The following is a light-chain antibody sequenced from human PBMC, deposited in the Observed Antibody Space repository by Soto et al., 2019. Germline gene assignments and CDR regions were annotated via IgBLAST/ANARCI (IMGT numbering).Light chain of an antibody. Sequence: QSALAQPASVSGSPGQSITISCAGTNRDVGGYNYVSWYQQYPGKAPKLIIYEVTYRPSGVSNRFSGSKSGNTASLTISGLQAEDEADYYCSSYSSRSALDVRFGGGTKLTVL. V-gene: IGLV2-14*01. CDR2: EVT. CDR1: NRDVGGYNY. CDR3: SSYSSRSALDVR. J-gene: IGLJ2*01.